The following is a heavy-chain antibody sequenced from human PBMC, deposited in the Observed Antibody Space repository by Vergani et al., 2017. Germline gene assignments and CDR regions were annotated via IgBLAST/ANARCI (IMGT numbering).Heavy chain of an antibody. D-gene: IGHD5-24*01. CDR2: IYYSGST. CDR3: ASDPRDGYNYKGLGFDY. Sequence: QVQLQESGPGLVKPSQTLSLTCTVSGGSISSGDYYWSWIRQPPGKGLEWIGYIYYSGSTYYNPSLKSRVTISVDTSKNQFSLKLSSVTAADTAVYYCASDPRDGYNYKGLGFDYWGQGTLVTVSS. J-gene: IGHJ4*02. V-gene: IGHV4-30-4*08. CDR1: GGSISSGDYY.